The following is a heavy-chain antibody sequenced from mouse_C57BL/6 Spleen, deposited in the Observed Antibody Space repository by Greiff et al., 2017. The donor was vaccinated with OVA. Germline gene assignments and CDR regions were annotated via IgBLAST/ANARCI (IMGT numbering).Heavy chain of an antibody. V-gene: IGHV5-6*01. D-gene: IGHD2-10*02. J-gene: IGHJ3*01. CDR2: ISSGGSYT. CDR3: ARETSTWFAY. Sequence: EVKLMESGGDLVKPGGSLKLSCAASGFTFSSYGMSWVRQTPDKRLEWVATISSGGSYTYYPDSVKGRFTISRDNAKNTLYLQMSSLKSEDTAMYYCARETSTWFAYWGQGTLVTVSA. CDR1: GFTFSSYG.